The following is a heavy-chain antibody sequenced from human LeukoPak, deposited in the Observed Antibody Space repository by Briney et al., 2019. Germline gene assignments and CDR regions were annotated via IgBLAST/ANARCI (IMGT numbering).Heavy chain of an antibody. J-gene: IGHJ6*02. D-gene: IGHD2-2*01. CDR3: ARIVVVPTAIYYYYYGMDV. V-gene: IGHV4-34*01. CDR2: INHSGST. CDR1: GGSISSYY. Sequence: SETLSLTCTVSGGSISSYYWSWIRQPPGKGLEWIGEINHSGSTNYNPSLKSRVTISVDTSKKQFSLKLTSVTAADTAVYYCARIVVVPTAIYYYYYGMDVWGQGTTVTVSS.